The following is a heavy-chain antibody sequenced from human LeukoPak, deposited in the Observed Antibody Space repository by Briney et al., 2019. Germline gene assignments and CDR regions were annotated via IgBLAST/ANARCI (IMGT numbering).Heavy chain of an antibody. Sequence: GGSLRLSCAASGFTFSSYSMNWVRQAPGKGLEWVSSISSSSSYIYYADSVKGRFTISRDNAKNSLYLQMNSLRAEDTAVYYCAKTSVYSSSSFDYWGQGTLVTVSS. D-gene: IGHD6-6*01. CDR3: AKTSVYSSSSFDY. CDR2: ISSSSSYI. CDR1: GFTFSSYS. J-gene: IGHJ4*02. V-gene: IGHV3-21*01.